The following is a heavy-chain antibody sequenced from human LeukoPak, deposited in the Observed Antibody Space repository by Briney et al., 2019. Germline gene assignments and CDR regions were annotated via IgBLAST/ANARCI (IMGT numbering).Heavy chain of an antibody. J-gene: IGHJ3*02. D-gene: IGHD1-20*01. CDR2: IFYSGST. Sequence: PSETLSLTCTVSGGSINNFYWSWIRQPPGKGLEWIGYIFYSGSTNYNPSLESRVTISIDTSKNQFSLKVNSLTAADTAVYYCGGITGTRRGFDIWGQGTMATVSS. V-gene: IGHV4-59*08. CDR1: GGSINNFY. CDR3: GGITGTRRGFDI.